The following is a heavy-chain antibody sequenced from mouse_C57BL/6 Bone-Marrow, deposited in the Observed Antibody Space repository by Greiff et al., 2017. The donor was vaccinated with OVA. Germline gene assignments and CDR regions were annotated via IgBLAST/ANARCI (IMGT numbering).Heavy chain of an antibody. V-gene: IGHV1-47*01. Sequence: QVHVKQSGAELVKPGASVKMSCKASGYTFTTYPIEWMKQNHGKSLEWIGNFHPYNDDTKYNEKFKGKATLTVEKSSSTVYLELSRLTSDDSAVYYCARSLPTTVVEGGYAMDYWGQGTSVTVSS. J-gene: IGHJ4*01. CDR1: GYTFTTYP. D-gene: IGHD1-1*01. CDR2: FHPYNDDT. CDR3: ARSLPTTVVEGGYAMDY.